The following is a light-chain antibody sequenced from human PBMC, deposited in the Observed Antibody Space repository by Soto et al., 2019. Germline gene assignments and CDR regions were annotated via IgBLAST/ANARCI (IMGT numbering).Light chain of an antibody. CDR2: STS. J-gene: IGLJ2*01. V-gene: IGLV7-43*01. CDR1: AGAVTSAYY. CDR3: LLYYGGAQVL. Sequence: QAVVTQEPSLTVSPGGTVTLTCASSAGAVTSAYYTNWLQQKPGQAPRALMHSTSEKHSWTPARFSGSLLGGKAALTLSAAQPEDEADYYCLLYYGGAQVLFGGGTKLTVL.